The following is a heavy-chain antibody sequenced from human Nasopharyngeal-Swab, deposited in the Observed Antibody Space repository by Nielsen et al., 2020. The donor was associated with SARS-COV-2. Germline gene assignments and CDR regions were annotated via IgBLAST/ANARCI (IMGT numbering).Heavy chain of an antibody. CDR2: ISSNGSTI. Sequence: GESLKISCAASGFTFSDYYMSWIRQAPGKGLEWVSHISSNGSTISYTDSVEGRFTISRDNAKNSLYLQLNSLRAEDTAVYYCATDGDQYYYGSGSYGYWGQGTPVTVSS. J-gene: IGHJ4*02. CDR1: GFTFSDYY. D-gene: IGHD3-10*01. V-gene: IGHV3-11*04. CDR3: ATDGDQYYYGSGSYGY.